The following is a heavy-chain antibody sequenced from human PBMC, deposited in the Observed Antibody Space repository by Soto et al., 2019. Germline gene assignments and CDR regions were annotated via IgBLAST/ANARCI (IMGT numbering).Heavy chain of an antibody. CDR1: GFTLNNYY. CDR2: IKGDGSDP. J-gene: IGHJ4*02. V-gene: IGHV3-7*03. Sequence: EVHLVESGGGLVQPGGSLRLSCAASGFTLNNYYLSWVRQAPGKGLEWVGNIKGDGSDPHYVDSVKGRLTISRDNAENSIYLQMNSLKAEDTAMYYCARDPVTADWGQGTLVTVSS. CDR3: ARDPVTAD.